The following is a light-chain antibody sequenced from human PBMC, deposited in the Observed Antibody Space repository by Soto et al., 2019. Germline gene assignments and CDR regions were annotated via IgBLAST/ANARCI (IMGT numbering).Light chain of an antibody. CDR2: DGF. V-gene: IGKV3-15*01. J-gene: IGKJ3*01. CDR3: QQHNAWPLT. CDR1: QTLRNK. Sequence: IVLTQSPGTLSVSPGERVILSCRASQTLRNKLAWYQQKPGQAPRLLIYDGFTRATGIPARFSGSGSGTEFTLTTNSLQSENFAIYYCQQHNAWPLTFGPGTKLDL.